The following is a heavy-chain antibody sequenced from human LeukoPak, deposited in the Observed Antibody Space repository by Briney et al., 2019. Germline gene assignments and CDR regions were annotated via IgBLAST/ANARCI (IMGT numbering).Heavy chain of an antibody. CDR1: GGSISSYY. J-gene: IGHJ4*02. V-gene: IGHV4-59*01. CDR3: ARVIDRTFDY. Sequence: SETLSLTCTVSGGSISSYYWSWIRQPPGKGLEWIGYIYYSGSTNYNPSLKSRVTISVDTSKNQFSLKLSSVTAADTAVYYCARVIDRTFDYWGRGTLVTVSS. CDR2: IYYSGST. D-gene: IGHD1-1*01.